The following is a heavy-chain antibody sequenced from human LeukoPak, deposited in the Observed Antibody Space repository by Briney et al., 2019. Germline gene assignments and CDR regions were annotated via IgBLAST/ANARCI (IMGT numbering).Heavy chain of an antibody. D-gene: IGHD6-13*01. Sequence: SETLSLTCAVYGGSFGGYYWSWIRQPPGKGLEWIGEINHSGSTNYNPSLKSRVTISVDTSKNQFSLKLSSVTAADTAVYYCARGPIAAAGTLIGGPRPYSGSYYDYWGQGTLVTVSS. V-gene: IGHV4-34*01. J-gene: IGHJ4*02. CDR2: INHSGST. CDR3: ARGPIAAAGTLIGGPRPYSGSYYDY. CDR1: GGSFGGYY.